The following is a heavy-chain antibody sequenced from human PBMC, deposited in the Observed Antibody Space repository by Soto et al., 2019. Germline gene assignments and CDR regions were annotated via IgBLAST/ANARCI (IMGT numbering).Heavy chain of an antibody. Sequence: QVQLQQWGAGLLKPSETLSLTCAVYGGSFSGYYWSWIRQPPGKGLEWIGEINHSGSANYNPSLKCRVNLSVDTAKNQFSLKLSSVTAADTAVYYWARGKGVRDAHMDVWGKGTTVTVSS. CDR2: INHSGSA. V-gene: IGHV4-34*01. J-gene: IGHJ6*03. D-gene: IGHD2-21*01. CDR1: GGSFSGYY. CDR3: ARGKGVRDAHMDV.